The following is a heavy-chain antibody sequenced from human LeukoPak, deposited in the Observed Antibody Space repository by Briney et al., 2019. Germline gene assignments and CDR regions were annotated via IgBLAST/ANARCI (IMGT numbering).Heavy chain of an antibody. J-gene: IGHJ4*02. D-gene: IGHD2-21*02. CDR2: IAGGGGGI. Sequence: GGSLRLSCTASGFTFSTYAMTWVRQAPGGGLEWVTVIAGGGGGIQYADSVKGRFTVSRDNSKNTLYLQMGSLRAEDTAVYYCAKYCGGDCFRNFDSWGQGTLVTVSS. CDR1: GFTFSTYA. CDR3: AKYCGGDCFRNFDS. V-gene: IGHV3-23*01.